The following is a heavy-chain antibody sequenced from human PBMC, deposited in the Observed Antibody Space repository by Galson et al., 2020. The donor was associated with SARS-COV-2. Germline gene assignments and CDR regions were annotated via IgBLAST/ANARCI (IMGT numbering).Heavy chain of an antibody. CDR3: ARDRSLLSGDSYGMDV. CDR1: GYTFTGYY. D-gene: IGHD3-3*01. Sequence: ASVKVSCKASGYTFTGYYMHWVRQAPGQGLEWMGWINPNSGGTNYAQKFQGRVTMTRDTSISTAYMELSRLRSDDTAVYYCARDRSLLSGDSYGMDVWGQGTTVTVSS. CDR2: INPNSGGT. J-gene: IGHJ6*02. V-gene: IGHV1-2*02.